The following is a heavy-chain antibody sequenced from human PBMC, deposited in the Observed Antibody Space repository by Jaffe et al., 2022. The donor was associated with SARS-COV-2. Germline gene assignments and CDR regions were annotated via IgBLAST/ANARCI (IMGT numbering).Heavy chain of an antibody. V-gene: IGHV3-23*01. CDR2: ISGSGGST. D-gene: IGHD3-10*01. J-gene: IGHJ6*02. Sequence: EVQLLESGGGLVQPGGSLRLSCAASGFTFSSYAMSWVRQAPGKGLEWVSTISGSGGSTYYADSVKGRLTISRDNSKNTLYLQMNSLRDEDTALYYCAKGGGSAYYYSGMDVWGQGTTVTVSS. CDR3: AKGGGSAYYYSGMDV. CDR1: GFTFSSYA.